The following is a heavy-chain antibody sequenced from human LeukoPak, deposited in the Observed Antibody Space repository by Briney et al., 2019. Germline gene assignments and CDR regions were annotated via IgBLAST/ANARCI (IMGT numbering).Heavy chain of an antibody. CDR3: TRDPDGSSRLDY. CDR1: GLTFGDYA. J-gene: IGHJ4*02. D-gene: IGHD6-6*01. CDR2: IRSKAYGGTT. Sequence: GGSLRLSCTASGLTFGDYAMSWVRQAPGKGLEWVGFIRSKAYGGTTEYAASVKGRFTISRDDSKSIAYLQMNSLKTEDTAVYYCTRDPDGSSRLDYWGQGTLVTVSS. V-gene: IGHV3-49*04.